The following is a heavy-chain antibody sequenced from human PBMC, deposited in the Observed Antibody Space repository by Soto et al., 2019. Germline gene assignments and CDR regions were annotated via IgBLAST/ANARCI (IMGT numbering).Heavy chain of an antibody. J-gene: IGHJ4*02. D-gene: IGHD5-18*01. CDR1: GFTFSSYA. Sequence: GGSLRLSCAASGFTFSSYAMSWVRQAPGKGLEWVSAISGRGDDTHYADSVRGRFIISRDQSRNTLYLEMNSLRAEDTAVYFCARDRDTYGHGFFDSWGQGALVTVSS. V-gene: IGHV3-23*01. CDR3: ARDRDTYGHGFFDS. CDR2: ISGRGDDT.